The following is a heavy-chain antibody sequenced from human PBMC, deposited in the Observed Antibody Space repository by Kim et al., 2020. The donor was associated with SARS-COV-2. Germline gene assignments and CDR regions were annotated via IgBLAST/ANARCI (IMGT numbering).Heavy chain of an antibody. D-gene: IGHD3-16*01. CDR2: IYWDDDK. V-gene: IGHV2-5*02. CDR1: GFSLTARPMG. CDR3: VHRRGDNVWDGGYFDN. J-gene: IGHJ4*02. Sequence: SGPTLVNPTQTLTLTCAFSGFSLTARPMGVGWIRQPPGKALEWLALIYWDDDKRYSPSLKTRLTITKDTSRNQVFLTMTNMDPVDTATYYCVHRRGDNVWDGGYFDNWGRGAQITVSS.